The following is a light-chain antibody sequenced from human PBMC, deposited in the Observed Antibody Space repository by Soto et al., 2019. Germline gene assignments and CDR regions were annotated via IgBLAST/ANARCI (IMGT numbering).Light chain of an antibody. CDR2: GAS. CDR1: QSVSSH. CDR3: QQYNNWPPVT. Sequence: EIVMTQSPVNLSVSPGERVTLSCRASQSVSSHLAWYQQKSGQAPRLRIYGASTRVTGIPARFSGSGSGTEFTLTISSLQSEDFAIYYCQQYNNWPPVTFGQGTRLEIK. J-gene: IGKJ5*01. V-gene: IGKV3-15*01.